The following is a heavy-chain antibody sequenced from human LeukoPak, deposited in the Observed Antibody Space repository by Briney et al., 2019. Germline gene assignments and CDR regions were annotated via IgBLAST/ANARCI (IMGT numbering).Heavy chain of an antibody. D-gene: IGHD6-13*01. CDR1: GGSISSSTYY. CDR3: ARHSNTWYFDN. CDR2: IYDTGTT. V-gene: IGHV4-39*01. Sequence: PSETLSLTSTVSGGSISSSTYYWGWVRQPPGKGLEWIGSIYDTGTTYYNPSLKSRVTISVDTSKNQFSLGLTSVTAADTAVYYCARHSNTWYFDNWGQGTLVTVSS. J-gene: IGHJ4*02.